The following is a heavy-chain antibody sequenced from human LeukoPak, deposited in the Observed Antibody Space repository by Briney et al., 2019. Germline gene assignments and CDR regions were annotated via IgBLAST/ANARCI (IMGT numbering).Heavy chain of an antibody. CDR3: ARDDILTGHDY. CDR1: GYTFTSYD. V-gene: IGHV1-8*01. CDR2: MNPNSGNT. J-gene: IGHJ4*02. Sequence: ASVKVSCKASGYTFTSYDINWVRQATGQGLEWMGWMNPNSGNTGYAQKFRGRVTMTRNTSISTAYMELSSLRSEDTAVYYCARDDILTGHDYWGQGTLVTVSS. D-gene: IGHD3-9*01.